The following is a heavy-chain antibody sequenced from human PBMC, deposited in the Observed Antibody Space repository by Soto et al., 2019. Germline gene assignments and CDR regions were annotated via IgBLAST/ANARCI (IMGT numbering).Heavy chain of an antibody. CDR1: GGTFSSYA. CDR3: AREREDCSSTSCYGYYGMDV. V-gene: IGHV1-69*01. J-gene: IGHJ6*02. Sequence: QVQLVQSGAEVKKPGSSVKVSCKASGGTFSSYAISWVRQAPGQGLAWMGGIIPIFGTANYAQKFQGRVTITADESTSTAYMELSSLRSEDTAVYYCAREREDCSSTSCYGYYGMDVWGQGTTVTVSS. CDR2: IIPIFGTA. D-gene: IGHD2-2*01.